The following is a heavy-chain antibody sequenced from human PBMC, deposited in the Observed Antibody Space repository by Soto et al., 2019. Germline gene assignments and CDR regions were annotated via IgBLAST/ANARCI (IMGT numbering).Heavy chain of an antibody. CDR1: GFTFGTTD. J-gene: IGHJ5*02. V-gene: IGHV3-23*01. D-gene: IGHD3-10*01. CDR2: IDGSGGIT. Sequence: QLLQSGGGLVQHGGSLTLSCAASGFTFGTTDMSWVRQAPGEGLEWVSTIDGSGGITYYADSVKGRFTISRDNSRNTVYLQMNSLRGDDTALYYCVKNSGWFNTWGQGALVIVSS. CDR3: VKNSGWFNT.